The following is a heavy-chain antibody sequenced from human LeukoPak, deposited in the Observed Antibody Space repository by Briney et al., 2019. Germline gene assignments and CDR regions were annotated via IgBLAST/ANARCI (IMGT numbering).Heavy chain of an antibody. D-gene: IGHD3-3*01. Sequence: SETLSLTCAVYGGSFSGYYWSWIRQPPGKGLEWIGEINHSGSTNYNPSLKSRVTISVDTSKNQFSLKLSSVTAADTAVYYCARDSAEWTPRGGWFDPWGQGTLVTVSS. CDR2: INHSGST. V-gene: IGHV4-34*01. CDR3: ARDSAEWTPRGGWFDP. CDR1: GGSFSGYY. J-gene: IGHJ5*02.